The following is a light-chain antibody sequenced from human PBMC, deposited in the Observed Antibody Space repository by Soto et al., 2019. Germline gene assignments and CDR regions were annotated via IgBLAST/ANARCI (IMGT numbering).Light chain of an antibody. CDR2: WAS. CDR3: QQYYSNPTWT. J-gene: IGKJ1*01. Sequence: DIVMTQSPDSLAVSLGERATFNCTSSQTILYSSNNKYYLPLYQQKPGQPPKLLIYWASTRESVVPDRFSGSGSGKDFTLTISSLQAEDVAVYYYQQYYSNPTWTFGQGTKVEIK. V-gene: IGKV4-1*01. CDR1: QTILYSSNNKYY.